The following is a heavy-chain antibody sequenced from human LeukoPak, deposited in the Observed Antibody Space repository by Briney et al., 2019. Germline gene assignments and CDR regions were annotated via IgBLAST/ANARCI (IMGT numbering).Heavy chain of an antibody. D-gene: IGHD3-10*01. CDR3: AKDMSGFGEFMFDY. CDR1: GFTFSIYA. V-gene: IGHV3-23*01. CDR2: ISGSGGST. J-gene: IGHJ4*02. Sequence: GGSLRLSCAASGFTFSIYAMSWVPQAPGKGLEEVSAISGSGGSTYYADAVKGRFTISRDNSKNTLYLQMNSLRAEDTAVYYCAKDMSGFGEFMFDYWGQGTLVTVSS.